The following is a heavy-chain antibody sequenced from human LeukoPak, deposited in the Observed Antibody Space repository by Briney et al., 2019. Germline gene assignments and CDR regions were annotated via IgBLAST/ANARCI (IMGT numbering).Heavy chain of an antibody. V-gene: IGHV3-33*01. CDR1: GFTFSSYG. J-gene: IGHJ6*02. CDR3: ARARLMVYATTPDYYYGMDV. CDR2: IWYDGSNK. D-gene: IGHD2-8*01. Sequence: GGSLRLSCAASGFTFSSYGMHWVRQAPGKGLEWVAVIWYDGSNKYYADSVKGRFTISRDNSKNTLYLQMNSLRAEDTAVYYCARARLMVYATTPDYYYGMDVWGQGTTVTVSS.